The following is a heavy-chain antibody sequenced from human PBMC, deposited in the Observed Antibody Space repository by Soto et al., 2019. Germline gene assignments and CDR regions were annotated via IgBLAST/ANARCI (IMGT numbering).Heavy chain of an antibody. J-gene: IGHJ4*02. D-gene: IGHD3-22*01. V-gene: IGHV3-30*18. Sequence: GGSLRLSCAASGFNFYNYAMTWVRQAPGKGLEWVSGISYDGSNKYYADSVKGRFTISRDNSKNTLYLQMNSLRAEDTAAYYCAKDSQFYYYDSSGFDTDHWGQGTLVTVSS. CDR1: GFNFYNYA. CDR2: ISYDGSNK. CDR3: AKDSQFYYYDSSGFDTDH.